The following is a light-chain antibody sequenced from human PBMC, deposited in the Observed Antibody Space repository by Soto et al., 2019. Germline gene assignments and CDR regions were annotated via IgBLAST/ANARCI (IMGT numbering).Light chain of an antibody. CDR1: PSFTKW. CDR2: EAS. Sequence: IQMTQSPSTLAASVGDRVTITCRASPSFTKWLAWYQQKPGKAPQLLIYEASRLKSGVPSRFSGSESGTEFTLTISSLQPDDFATYYCQNYDSISSTTFGQGTKVDIK. J-gene: IGKJ1*01. V-gene: IGKV1-5*03. CDR3: QNYDSISSTT.